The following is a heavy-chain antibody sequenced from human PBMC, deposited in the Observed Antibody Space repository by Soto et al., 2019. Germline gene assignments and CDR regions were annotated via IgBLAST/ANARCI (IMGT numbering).Heavy chain of an antibody. CDR2: ISYDGSNK. V-gene: IGHV3-30*18. CDR3: AKSVRYCLGSSCSPEAFDV. D-gene: IGHD2-15*01. Sequence: QVHLVESGGGVVQPARSLRLSCVASGFSFSDSGMQWVRQAPGKGLEWVAAISYDGSNKYYADSVNDRFTISRDNSKNTLSLQMNSLRAEDKAVYYCAKSVRYCLGSSCSPEAFDVWSQGTLVSVSS. J-gene: IGHJ3*01. CDR1: GFSFSDSG.